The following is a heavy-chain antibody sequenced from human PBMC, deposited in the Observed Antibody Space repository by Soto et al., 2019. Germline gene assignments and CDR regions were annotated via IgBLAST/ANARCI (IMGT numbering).Heavy chain of an antibody. J-gene: IGHJ6*02. CDR3: ARESATGLRYYYYGMDV. CDR2: IYYSGST. CDR1: GGSISSSNC. V-gene: IGHV4-4*02. Sequence: PSETLSLTCTVSGGSISSSNCWSWVRQPPGKGLEWIGEIYYSGSTYYNPSLKSRVTISVDTSKNQFSLKLSSVTAADTAVYYCARESATGLRYYYYGMDVWGQGTTVTVSS. D-gene: IGHD2-15*01.